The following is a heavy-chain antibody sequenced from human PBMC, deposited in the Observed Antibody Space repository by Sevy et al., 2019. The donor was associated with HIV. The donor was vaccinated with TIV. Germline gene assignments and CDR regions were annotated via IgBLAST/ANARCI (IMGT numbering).Heavy chain of an antibody. Sequence: GGSLRLSCAASGFTFSYFGMHWVHQAPGKGLEWVTFIQYDGNTKYYADSVKGRFTISRDNSKNTLFLQMNSLKSDDTAVYYCAKYTAAAGAGGFDYWGQGALVAVSS. J-gene: IGHJ4*02. V-gene: IGHV3-30*02. D-gene: IGHD6-13*01. CDR1: GFTFSYFG. CDR2: IQYDGNTK. CDR3: AKYTAAAGAGGFDY.